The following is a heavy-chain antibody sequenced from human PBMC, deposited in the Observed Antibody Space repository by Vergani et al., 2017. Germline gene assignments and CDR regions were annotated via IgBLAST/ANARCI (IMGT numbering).Heavy chain of an antibody. V-gene: IGHV5-51*01. CDR3: VKLQFSTMVRGVTIFDY. Sequence: EVQLVQSGAEVKTPGESLKISCKGSGYSFTSYWIGWVRQMPGKGLEWMGIIYPGDSGTRYSPSFQGQVTISADKSISTAYLQWSSLKASDTAMYYCVKLQFSTMVRGVTIFDYWGQGTLVTVSS. D-gene: IGHD3-10*01. J-gene: IGHJ4*02. CDR2: IYPGDSGT. CDR1: GYSFTSYW.